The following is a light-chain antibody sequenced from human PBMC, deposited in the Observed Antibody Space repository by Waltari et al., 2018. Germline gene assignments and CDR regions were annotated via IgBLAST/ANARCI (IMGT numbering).Light chain of an antibody. CDR3: HLWDGLLDHVV. CDR1: DIGGRS. J-gene: IGLJ2*01. Sequence: SYILTQPPSVSVAPGQAASITCGGADIGGRSVHWYQQRPGQAPILIGIDDSDRPSGIPERFSGSRSGNTATLTIRRVEAGDEADYFCHLWDGLLDHVVFGGGTKLTVL. CDR2: DDS. V-gene: IGLV3-21*02.